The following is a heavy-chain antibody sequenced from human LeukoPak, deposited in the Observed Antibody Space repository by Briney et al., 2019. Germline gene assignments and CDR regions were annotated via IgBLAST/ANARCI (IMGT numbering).Heavy chain of an antibody. CDR3: AGPVYGDYADS. J-gene: IGHJ4*02. Sequence: GGSLRLSCAASGFTVSSIHMVWVRQAPGRGLEWVSIIYSGGPTYYADSVKGRFTISRDNSKNTLYLQMNSLRAEDTAVYYCAGPVYGDYADSWGQGTLVTVSS. D-gene: IGHD4-17*01. CDR2: IYSGGPT. V-gene: IGHV3-53*01. CDR1: GFTVSSIH.